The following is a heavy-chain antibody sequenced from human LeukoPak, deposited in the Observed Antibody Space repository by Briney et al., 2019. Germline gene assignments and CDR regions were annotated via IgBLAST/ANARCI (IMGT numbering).Heavy chain of an antibody. CDR3: ASRRYCTSTTCPYYFDY. CDR1: GFTFSSYA. J-gene: IGHJ4*02. Sequence: AGGSLRLSCAASGFTFSSYAMSWVRQAPGRGLERVSGITTTGNTYYADSVKGRFTISRDNSKNTLYLQMNSLRAEDTAVYYCASRRYCTSTTCPYYFDYWGQGTLVTVSS. D-gene: IGHD2-2*01. V-gene: IGHV3-23*01. CDR2: ITTTGNT.